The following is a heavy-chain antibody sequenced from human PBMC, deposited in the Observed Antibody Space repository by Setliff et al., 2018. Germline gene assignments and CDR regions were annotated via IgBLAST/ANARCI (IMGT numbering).Heavy chain of an antibody. V-gene: IGHV1-69*13. CDR3: AREKFYYDGSGYYFDY. J-gene: IGHJ4*02. CDR2: IIPMFGTT. CDR1: GGTFSEYA. Sequence: GASVQVSCKAPGGTFSEYAIAWVRQAPGQGLEWMGGIIPMFGTTNYAQNFQGRVTITADESTTTAYMELSSLRSDDTAVYYCAREKFYYDGSGYYFDYWGQGTLVTVSS. D-gene: IGHD3-22*01.